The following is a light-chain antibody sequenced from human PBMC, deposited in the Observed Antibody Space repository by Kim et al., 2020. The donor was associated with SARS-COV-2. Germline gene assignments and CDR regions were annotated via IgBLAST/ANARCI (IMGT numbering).Light chain of an antibody. Sequence: EIVLTQSPATLSLSPGEGATLSCRASQSVGDFLAWYQQRPGQAPRLLFYDATKRATGIPARFSGSGSGTDFTLTINTLQSEDFAIYFCQRSSWPITFGQGTRLEIK. CDR2: DAT. CDR3: QRSSWPIT. J-gene: IGKJ5*01. CDR1: QSVGDF. V-gene: IGKV3-11*01.